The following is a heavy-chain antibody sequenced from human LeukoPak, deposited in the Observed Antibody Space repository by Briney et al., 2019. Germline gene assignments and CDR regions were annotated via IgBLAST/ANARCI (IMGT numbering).Heavy chain of an antibody. CDR3: TRGKYYDFWSGYYPDY. Sequence: GSLTLSCTASGFTFGDYVMSWVRQAPGKGLEWVGFIRSKANGGTTEYAASVTGRFTISRDDSKSIAYLQMNSLKTEDTAVYYCTRGKYYDFWSGYYPDYWGQGTLVTVSS. CDR2: IRSKANGGTT. J-gene: IGHJ4*02. V-gene: IGHV3-49*04. CDR1: GFTFGDYV. D-gene: IGHD3-3*01.